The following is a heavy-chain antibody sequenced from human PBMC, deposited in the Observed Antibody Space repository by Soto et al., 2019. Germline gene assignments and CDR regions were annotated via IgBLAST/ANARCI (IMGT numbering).Heavy chain of an antibody. Sequence: QVQLVESGGGLVKPRGSLRLSCEASGFSFSDYYMNWIRQAPGKGVEWISYISSSGTYTNYADSVRGRFTMSRDSAKNSLFLQMDGLRAEDTAVYYCARAKLVVEGRFDYWGQGTLVTVSS. CDR2: ISSSGTYT. J-gene: IGHJ4*02. CDR1: GFSFSDYY. V-gene: IGHV3-11*06. CDR3: ARAKLVVEGRFDY. D-gene: IGHD3-22*01.